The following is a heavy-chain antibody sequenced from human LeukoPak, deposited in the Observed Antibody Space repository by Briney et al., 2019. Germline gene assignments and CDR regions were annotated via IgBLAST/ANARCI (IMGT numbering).Heavy chain of an antibody. CDR1: GGSFSGYS. CDR3: ARGRRSGYYRGNYFDY. V-gene: IGHV4-34*01. D-gene: IGHD3-3*01. J-gene: IGHJ4*02. CDR2: LNYSGST. Sequence: SETLSLTCAVYGGSFSGYSWTWIRQPPGKGLEWIGELNYSGSTNYNPSLKSRVTISVDTPKNQFSLKLSSVTAADTAVFYCARGRRSGYYRGNYFDYWGQGTLVTVSS.